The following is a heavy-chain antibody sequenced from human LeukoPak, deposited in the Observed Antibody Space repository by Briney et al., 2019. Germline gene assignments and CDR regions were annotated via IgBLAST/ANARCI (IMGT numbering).Heavy chain of an antibody. CDR1: GFTFSSFS. J-gene: IGHJ6*02. CDR3: ASQGDHLNYYYYGMDV. V-gene: IGHV3-48*04. CDR2: IRTSGTNT. Sequence: GGSLRLSCAASGFTFSSFSMNWVRQAPGKGLGWVSYIRTSGTNTDYTGSVKGRFTISRDNAKNSLYLQMNSLRAEDTAVYYCASQGDHLNYYYYGMDVWGQGTTVTVSS. D-gene: IGHD2-21*02.